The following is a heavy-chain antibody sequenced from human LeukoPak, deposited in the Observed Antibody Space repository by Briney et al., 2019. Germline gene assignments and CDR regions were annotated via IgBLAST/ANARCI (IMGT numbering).Heavy chain of an antibody. J-gene: IGHJ4*02. Sequence: GGSLRLSCVDSGFTFTNAWMSWVRQAPGGGLEWIGRIKSKTDGETTNYAEPVRGRFTISRDDSKSAVYLQMNSLKIEDTAVYYCTTDLGTYYHGSQRLIPIDYWGQGTLVTVSS. V-gene: IGHV3-15*01. CDR3: TTDLGTYYHGSQRLIPIDY. D-gene: IGHD3-10*01. CDR2: IKSKTDGETT. CDR1: GFTFTNAW.